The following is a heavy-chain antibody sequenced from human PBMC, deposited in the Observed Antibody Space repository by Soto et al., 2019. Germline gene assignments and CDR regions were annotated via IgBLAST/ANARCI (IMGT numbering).Heavy chain of an antibody. CDR2: ISTYSGYT. CDR3: ARHHGPTTSENGFDP. CDR1: GYTFFTYD. D-gene: IGHD5-12*01. J-gene: IGHJ5*02. V-gene: IGHV1-18*01. Sequence: QVHLVQSGVEVKTPGASVKVSCQASGYTFFTYDISWVRQAPGQGLEWKGWISTYSGYTKYAQKFQGRVTMTTETSTTTAYLELRRLRSDDTAVYYCARHHGPTTSENGFDPWGQGTLVTVSS.